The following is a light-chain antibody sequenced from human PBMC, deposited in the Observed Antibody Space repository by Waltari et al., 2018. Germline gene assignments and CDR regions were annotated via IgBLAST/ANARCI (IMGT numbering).Light chain of an antibody. CDR2: GAS. J-gene: IGKJ1*01. CDR1: QSISRY. CDR3: QHHFRLPAT. V-gene: IGKV3-20*01. Sequence: IMLPQSPGTLSLSPGESATLSCRASQSISRYLAWYQQKPGQAPRLLIYGASTRATGIPDRFSGSGSGTDFSLTISGLEPEDSAVYYCQHHFRLPATFGQGTKVEIK.